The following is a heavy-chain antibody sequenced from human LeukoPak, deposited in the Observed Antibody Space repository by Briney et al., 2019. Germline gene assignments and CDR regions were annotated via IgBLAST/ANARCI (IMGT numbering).Heavy chain of an antibody. J-gene: IGHJ4*02. D-gene: IGHD2/OR15-2a*01. V-gene: IGHV3-74*01. CDR3: AREIAGGCDY. CDR2: INSDGSNT. Sequence: PGGSLRLSCAASGFTFSNYWMQWVRQAPGKGLVWVSRINSDGSNTGYAHFVKGRFTISRDNAKNTLYLQMNSLRAEDTAVYFCAREIAGGCDYWGQETLVTVSS. CDR1: GFTFSNYW.